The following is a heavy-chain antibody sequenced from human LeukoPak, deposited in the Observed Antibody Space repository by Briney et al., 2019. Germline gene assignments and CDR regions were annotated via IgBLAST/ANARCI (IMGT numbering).Heavy chain of an antibody. V-gene: IGHV4-38-2*01. J-gene: IGHJ5*02. CDR3: ARQHRSRRWFDP. Sequence: PGGSLRLSCAASGFTLSNHALIWVRQTPGKGLEWIGSIYYSENTYYNPSLKSRVTISVDTSKNQVSLKVTSVTAADTGVYYCARQHRSRRWFDPWGQGTLVTVTS. CDR1: GFTLSNHAL. D-gene: IGHD6-13*01. CDR2: IYYSENT.